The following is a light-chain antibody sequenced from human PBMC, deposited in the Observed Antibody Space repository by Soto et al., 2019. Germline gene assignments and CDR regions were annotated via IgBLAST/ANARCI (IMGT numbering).Light chain of an antibody. J-gene: IGKJ1*01. Sequence: EIVMTHSPATLSVSPGERATISFSSSQSVRSNLAWYQQRPGQAPRLLIYAASTRATGIPARFSGSGSGTEFTLTISSLQSEDFAVYYCQQYNNWPWTFGQGTKVDIK. CDR1: QSVRSN. V-gene: IGKV3-15*01. CDR2: AAS. CDR3: QQYNNWPWT.